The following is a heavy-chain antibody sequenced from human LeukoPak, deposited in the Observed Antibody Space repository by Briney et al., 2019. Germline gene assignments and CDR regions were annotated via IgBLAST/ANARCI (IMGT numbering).Heavy chain of an antibody. CDR2: FDPEDGET. Sequence: ASVKVSCKVSRYTLTELSMHWVGQAPGKGLEGMGGFDPEDGETIYAQKFQGRSTITEDTSTDTAYMELSSLRSEDTAVYYCATDRWGPADTAHAEYYYGMDVRGQGTTVTVSP. CDR3: ATDRWGPADTAHAEYYYGMDV. CDR1: RYTLTELS. J-gene: IGHJ6*01. V-gene: IGHV1-24*01. D-gene: IGHD4-23*01.